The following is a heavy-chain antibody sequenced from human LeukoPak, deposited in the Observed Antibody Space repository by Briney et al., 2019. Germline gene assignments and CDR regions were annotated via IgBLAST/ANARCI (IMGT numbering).Heavy chain of an antibody. CDR2: INHSAST. D-gene: IGHD2-15*01. V-gene: IGHV4-34*01. CDR3: ARQSSGYCSGGSCYATQYYFDY. CDR1: GGSFSDYY. Sequence: SETLSLTCAVYGGSFSDYYWSWIRQPPGKGLEWIGQINHSASTNYTPSLKSRVIISLDTSKYQFSLKLRSVTAADTAVYYCARQSSGYCSGGSCYATQYYFDYWGQGTLVTVSS. J-gene: IGHJ4*02.